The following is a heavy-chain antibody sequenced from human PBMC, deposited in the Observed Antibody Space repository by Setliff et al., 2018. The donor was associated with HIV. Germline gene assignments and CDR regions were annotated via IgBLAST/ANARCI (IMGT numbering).Heavy chain of an antibody. CDR1: SDSMSHYF. J-gene: IGHJ6*02. Sequence: SETLSLTCSVASDSMSHYFWSWIRQAPGRGLEWIGYIYTSGSATYNPSLESRLTISVDTSRNLFSLNLKSVTAADTAVYYCARRSIVGVTRGFYYYGLDVWGQGTTV. D-gene: IGHD1-26*01. CDR3: ARRSIVGVTRGFYYYGLDV. CDR2: IYTSGSA. V-gene: IGHV4-4*09.